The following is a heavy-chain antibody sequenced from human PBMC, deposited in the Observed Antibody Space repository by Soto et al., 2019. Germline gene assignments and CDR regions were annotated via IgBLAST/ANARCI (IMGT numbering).Heavy chain of an antibody. Sequence: GGSLRLSCAASGFTFSSYAMSWVRQAPGKGLEWVSAISGSGGSTYYADSVKGRFTISRDNSKNTLYLQMNSLRAEDTAVYYCAKDVTYSSPYYYYGMDVWGQGTTVTVSS. D-gene: IGHD6-13*01. V-gene: IGHV3-23*01. CDR3: AKDVTYSSPYYYYGMDV. CDR2: ISGSGGST. CDR1: GFTFSSYA. J-gene: IGHJ6*02.